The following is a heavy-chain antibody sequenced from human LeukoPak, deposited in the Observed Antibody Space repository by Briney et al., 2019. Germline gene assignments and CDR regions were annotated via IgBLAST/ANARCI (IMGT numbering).Heavy chain of an antibody. CDR2: IYYSGST. V-gene: IGHV4-31*03. Sequence: SQTLSLTCTVSGGSISSGGYYWSWIRQHPGRGLEWIGYIYYSGSTYYNPSLKSRVTISVDTSKNQFSLKLSSVTAADTAVYYCARIARGVPAYWGQGTLVTVSS. CDR1: GGSISSGGYY. CDR3: ARIARGVPAY. D-gene: IGHD3-10*01. J-gene: IGHJ4*02.